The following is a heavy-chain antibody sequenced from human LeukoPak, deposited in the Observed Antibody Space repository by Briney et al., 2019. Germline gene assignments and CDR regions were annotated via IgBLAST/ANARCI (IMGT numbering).Heavy chain of an antibody. Sequence: PGRSLRRSCAASGVTFSSYAMHWVRQAPGKGLDWVAVISYDGSNRYYADSVKCGFTISRDNSKNTLYLQMNSLSAEDTAGYHCARPGFPYYHDRSGSSTNYCSQGTLATV. CDR3: ARPGFPYYHDRSGSSTNY. CDR2: ISYDGSNR. D-gene: IGHD3-22*01. J-gene: IGHJ4*02. V-gene: IGHV3-30-3*01. CDR1: GVTFSSYA.